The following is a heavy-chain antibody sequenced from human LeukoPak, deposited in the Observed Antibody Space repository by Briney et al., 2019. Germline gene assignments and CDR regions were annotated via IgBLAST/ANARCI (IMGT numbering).Heavy chain of an antibody. V-gene: IGHV3-74*01. CDR2: INTDGSST. D-gene: IGHD2-15*01. CDR1: GFTFSSYW. J-gene: IGHJ6*02. CDR3: AREGYCSSGSCRLEINYYYGMDV. Sequence: GGSLRLSCAASGFTFSSYWMHWVRQAPGRGLVWVSRINTDGSSTTYADSVKGRFTISRDNAKNTVYLQMNSLRAEDTAVYYCAREGYCSSGSCRLEINYYYGMDVWGQGTTVTVSS.